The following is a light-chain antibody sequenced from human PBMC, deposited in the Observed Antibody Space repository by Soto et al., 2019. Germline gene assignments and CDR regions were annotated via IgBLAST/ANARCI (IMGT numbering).Light chain of an antibody. CDR3: SSYAGSNSYV. Sequence: QSALTQPPSASGSPGQSVTISCTGSSSDVGGYNYVSWYQQHPGKAPKLIIYEVSTRPSVVPDRFSASKSGNTASLTVSGLQAEDEADYYCSSYAGSNSYVFGTGTKVTV. V-gene: IGLV2-8*01. J-gene: IGLJ1*01. CDR1: SSDVGGYNY. CDR2: EVS.